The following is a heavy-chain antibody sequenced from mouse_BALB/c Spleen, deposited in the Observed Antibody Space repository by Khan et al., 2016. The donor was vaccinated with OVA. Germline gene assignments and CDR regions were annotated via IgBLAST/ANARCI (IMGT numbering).Heavy chain of an antibody. Sequence: EVQLQESGPGLVKPSQSLSLTCTVTGYSITSDYAWNWIRQFPGSKLEWMGSIRYSGTTTYNPSLKSRISITRDTSKNQFFLQLNSVTPEDTATYYCARRVRRGDHCYFDVWGAGTSVTVSS. D-gene: IGHD2-14*01. CDR2: IRYSGTT. CDR3: ARRVRRGDHCYFDV. J-gene: IGHJ1*01. CDR1: GYSITSDYA. V-gene: IGHV3-2*02.